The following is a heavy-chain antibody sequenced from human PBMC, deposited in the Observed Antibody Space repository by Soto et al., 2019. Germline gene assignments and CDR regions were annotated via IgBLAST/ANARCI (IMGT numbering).Heavy chain of an antibody. CDR1: GFTFRSYS. J-gene: IGHJ3*01. V-gene: IGHV3-21*06. D-gene: IGHD2-2*02. CDR2: ISSTSSVI. Sequence: EVQLVESGGGLVKPGGSLRLSCVDSGFTFRSYSMNWLRQAPGKGLEWVASISSTSSVIWYADSLKGRFTISRDNAKNSLFLQMHRLRADDTAVYYCLRGGRGYTRDDVLDAWGHGTMVTVSS. CDR3: LRGGRGYTRDDVLDA.